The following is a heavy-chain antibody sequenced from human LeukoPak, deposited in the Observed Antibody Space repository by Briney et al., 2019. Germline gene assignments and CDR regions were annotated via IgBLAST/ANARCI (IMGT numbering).Heavy chain of an antibody. V-gene: IGHV1-18*04. CDR3: ARVSGYLVDY. J-gene: IGHJ4*02. CDR2: ISAYNGNT. Sequence: GASVKVSCKASGYTFTGYYMHWVRQAPGQGLEWMGWISAYNGNTNYAQKLQGRVTMTTDTSTSTAYMDLRSLRSDDTAVYYCARVSGYLVDYWGQGTLVTVSS. D-gene: IGHD3-22*01. CDR1: GYTFTGYY.